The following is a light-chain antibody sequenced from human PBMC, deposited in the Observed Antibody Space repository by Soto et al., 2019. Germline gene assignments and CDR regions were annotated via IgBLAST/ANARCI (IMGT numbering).Light chain of an antibody. J-gene: IGLJ1*01. V-gene: IGLV2-14*01. CDR1: SSDIGTYNF. Sequence: SALTQPASVSGSPGQSITISCTGTSSDIGTYNFVSWYQVHPGRALKLIIHDVGDRPSGVSNRFSGSKSGNTASLTISGLQPEDEADYYCSSYRSTTTVFGTGTKVTVL. CDR2: DVG. CDR3: SSYRSTTTV.